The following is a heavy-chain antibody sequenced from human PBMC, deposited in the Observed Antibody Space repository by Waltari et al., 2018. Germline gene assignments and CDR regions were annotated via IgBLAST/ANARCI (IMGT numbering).Heavy chain of an antibody. Sequence: QVQLQESGPGLVKPSQTLSLTCTFSGGSISRGGYYWSWIRQHPGKGLEWIGYIYHSGSTYYNPSLKSRVTISVDRSKNQFSPKLSSVTAADTAVYYCARYGSGSYYYYGMDVWGQGTTVTVSS. CDR2: IYHSGST. D-gene: IGHD3-10*01. CDR1: GGSISRGGYY. CDR3: ARYGSGSYYYYGMDV. V-gene: IGHV4-31*03. J-gene: IGHJ6*02.